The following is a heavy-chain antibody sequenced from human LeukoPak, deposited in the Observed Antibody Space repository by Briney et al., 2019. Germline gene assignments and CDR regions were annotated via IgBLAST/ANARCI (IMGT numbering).Heavy chain of an antibody. D-gene: IGHD3-22*01. CDR1: GFTFDDYG. J-gene: IGHJ4*02. CDR2: INWNGGST. V-gene: IGHV3-20*04. CDR3: ARVHRGYGSSDWEDY. Sequence: AGGSLRLSCAASGFTFDDYGMSWVRQAPGKGLEWVSGINWNGGSTGYADSVKGRFTISRDNAKNSLYLQMNGLRAEDTALYYCARVHRGYGSSDWEDYWGQGTLVTVSS.